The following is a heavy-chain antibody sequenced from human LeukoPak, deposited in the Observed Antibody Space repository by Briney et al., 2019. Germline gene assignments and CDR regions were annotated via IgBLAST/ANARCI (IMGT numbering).Heavy chain of an antibody. J-gene: IGHJ5*02. D-gene: IGHD4-17*01. CDR2: IHTSGDT. CDR1: GLTGSHNY. Sequence: PGGSLRLSCAASGLTGSHNYVSWVRQAPGKGLEWVSAIHTSGDTCYADSVKGRFTISRDTSKNTLYLQINSLRVKDTAVYYCIVFGDSNHWGQGTLVTVS. V-gene: IGHV3-53*01. CDR3: IVFGDSNH.